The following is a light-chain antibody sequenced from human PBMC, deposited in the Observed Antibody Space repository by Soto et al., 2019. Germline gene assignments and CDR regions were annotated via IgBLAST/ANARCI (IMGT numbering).Light chain of an antibody. CDR1: QSISNH. CDR2: AAS. V-gene: IGKV1-39*01. J-gene: IGKJ1*01. Sequence: DIQMTQSPSSLSASVEDRVIITCRASQSISNHLNWYQQKPGKAPKLLIFAASSLQSGVPSRFSGSGSGTEFTLTISSLQPDDFATYYCQQYNFYSGTFGQGTKVDIK. CDR3: QQYNFYSGT.